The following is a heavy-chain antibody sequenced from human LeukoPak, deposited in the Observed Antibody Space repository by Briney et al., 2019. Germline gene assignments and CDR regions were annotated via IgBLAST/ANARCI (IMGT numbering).Heavy chain of an antibody. CDR2: IYYSGST. CDR1: GGSISSYY. V-gene: IGHV4-59*01. J-gene: IGHJ4*02. D-gene: IGHD6-19*01. Sequence: SETLSLTCTVSGGSISSYYWSWFRQPPGKGLEWIGYIYYSGSTNYNPSLKSRVTISVDTSKNQFSLKLSSVTAADTAVYYCARESPVAEYFDYWGQGTLVTVSS. CDR3: ARESPVAEYFDY.